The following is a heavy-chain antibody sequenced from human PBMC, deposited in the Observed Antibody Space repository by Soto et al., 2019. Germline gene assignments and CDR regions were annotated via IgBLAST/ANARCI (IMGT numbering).Heavy chain of an antibody. J-gene: IGHJ6*02. CDR3: ARDASGCAGAYAMDV. CDR2: INSDGSST. V-gene: IGHV3-74*01. D-gene: IGHD5-12*01. CDR1: GFTFRSYW. Sequence: EVQLVESGGGLVQPGGSLRLSCAASGFTFRSYWMHWVRQAAGKGLVWVAHINSDGSSTTYADSVKGRFTISRDTANNTLYPQINGLRAEDTAVFYCARDASGCAGAYAMDVWGQGTTVTVSS.